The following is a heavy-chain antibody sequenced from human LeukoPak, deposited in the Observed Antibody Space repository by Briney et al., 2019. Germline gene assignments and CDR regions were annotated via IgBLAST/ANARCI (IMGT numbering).Heavy chain of an antibody. J-gene: IGHJ4*02. Sequence: GGSLRLSCAASGFTFSSYAMSWVRQAPGKGLEWVSAISGSGGSTYYADSVKGRFTISRDNSKNMLYLQMNSLRAEDTAVYYCARASRSGYPPFDYWGQGTLVTVSS. V-gene: IGHV3-23*01. CDR3: ARASRSGYPPFDY. CDR1: GFTFSSYA. CDR2: ISGSGGST. D-gene: IGHD3-22*01.